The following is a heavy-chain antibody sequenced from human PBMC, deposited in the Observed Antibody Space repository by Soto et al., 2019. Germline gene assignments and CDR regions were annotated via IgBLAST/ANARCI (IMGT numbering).Heavy chain of an antibody. CDR2: IIPIFGTA. CDR1: GGTFSSYA. CDR3: AYLRWGYYYYYGMDV. D-gene: IGHD7-27*01. V-gene: IGHV1-69*01. J-gene: IGHJ6*02. Sequence: QVQLVQSGAEVKTPGSSVKVSCKASGGTFSSYAIRWVRQAPGQGLEWMGGIIPIFGTANYAQKFQGRVTITADESTSTAYMELSSLRSEDTAVYYCAYLRWGYYYYYGMDVWGQGTTVTVSS.